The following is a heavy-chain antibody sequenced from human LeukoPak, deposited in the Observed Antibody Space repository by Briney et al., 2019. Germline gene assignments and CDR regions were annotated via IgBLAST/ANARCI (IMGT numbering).Heavy chain of an antibody. CDR3: EMKLPGNPYYFRY. J-gene: IGHJ4*02. V-gene: IGHV3-23*01. CDR2: ISYGGEYT. CDR1: GFIFSTYD. D-gene: IGHD1-14*01. Sequence: GGSLRLSCAASGFIFSTYDMTWVRQAPGRGLEYVASISYGGEYTFYSGSVRGRFTVSRDNSRNILFLQMNSLRAEDTALYFCEMKLPGNPYYFRYWGQGTLVTVS.